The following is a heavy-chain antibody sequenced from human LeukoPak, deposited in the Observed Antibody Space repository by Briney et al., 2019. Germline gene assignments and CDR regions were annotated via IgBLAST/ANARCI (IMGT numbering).Heavy chain of an antibody. D-gene: IGHD3-10*01. CDR3: ARHEDPRGTPFDY. Sequence: SETLSLTCTVSGGSISSSSYYWGWIRQPPGKGLEWIGSIYYSGSTYYNPSLKSRVTISVTTSKNHFSLKLSSVTAADTAVYYCARHEDPRGTPFDYWGQGTLVTVSS. CDR2: IYYSGST. J-gene: IGHJ4*02. V-gene: IGHV4-39*01. CDR1: GGSISSSSYY.